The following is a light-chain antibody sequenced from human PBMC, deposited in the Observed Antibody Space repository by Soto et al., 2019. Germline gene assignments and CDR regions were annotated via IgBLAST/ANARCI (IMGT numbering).Light chain of an antibody. Sequence: AIQMTQSPSSLSASVGDRVIITCRASQAIRNDLGWYQQKPGKAPKLLIYTASTLQSGVPSRFSGSGSGADFTLTIRSLQPEDSATYYCLHDYSYPPTFGQGTKVEIK. CDR2: TAS. CDR3: LHDYSYPPT. J-gene: IGKJ1*01. V-gene: IGKV1-6*01. CDR1: QAIRND.